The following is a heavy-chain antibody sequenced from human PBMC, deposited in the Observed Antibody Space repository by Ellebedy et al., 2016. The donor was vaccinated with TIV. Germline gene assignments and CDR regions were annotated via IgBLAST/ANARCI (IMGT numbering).Heavy chain of an antibody. CDR3: ARWDSSSFDY. CDR1: GGSISSSSYY. V-gene: IGHV4-39*01. D-gene: IGHD6-6*01. Sequence: SETLTLTXTVSGGSISSSSYYWGWIRQPPGKGLEWIGSIYYSGSTYYNRSLKSRVTISVDTSKNQISLKLSSVTAADTAVYYCARWDSSSFDYWGQGTLVTVSS. CDR2: IYYSGST. J-gene: IGHJ4*02.